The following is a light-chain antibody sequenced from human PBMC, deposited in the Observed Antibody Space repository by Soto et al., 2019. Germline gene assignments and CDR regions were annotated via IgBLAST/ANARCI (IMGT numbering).Light chain of an antibody. CDR2: SAS. CDR3: QQYAGSPRT. CDR1: QSVSSSR. V-gene: IGKV3-20*01. J-gene: IGKJ1*01. Sequence: EIVLTQSPATLSLSPGERATLSCRASQSVSSSRLAWCRQKPGQAPRLLIYSASRRATGIPDRFTGSGSGTDFTLTINRVEPEDFAVYFCQQYAGSPRTFGQGTKVDIK.